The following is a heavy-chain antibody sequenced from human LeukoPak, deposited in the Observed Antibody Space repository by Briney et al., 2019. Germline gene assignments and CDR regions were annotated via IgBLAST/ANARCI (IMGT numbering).Heavy chain of an antibody. CDR1: GFTFSRYW. D-gene: IGHD3/OR15-3a*01. V-gene: IGHV3-7*01. J-gene: IGHJ4*02. CDR2: IKEDGSEK. Sequence: GGSLRLSCAASGFTFSRYWMSWVRQAPGKGLEWVANIKEDGSEKHYVDSVKGRFTISRDNAKNSLYLQMNSLRAEDTAVYYCGVDFWGQGTLVTVSS. CDR3: GVDF.